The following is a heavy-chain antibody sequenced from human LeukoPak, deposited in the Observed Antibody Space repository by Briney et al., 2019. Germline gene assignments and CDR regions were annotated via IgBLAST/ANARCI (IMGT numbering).Heavy chain of an antibody. D-gene: IGHD3-10*01. CDR3: AREGYYGSGSPPSLYFDY. J-gene: IGHJ4*02. Sequence: GGSLRLSCAASGFTFRNYVIHWVRQAPGKGLEWVAVTSSDLNVRLYADSVKGRFTISRDNSRSTLYLQMNSLRPEDTAIYYCAREGYYGSGSPPSLYFDYWGQGTLVTVSS. V-gene: IGHV3-30-3*01. CDR1: GFTFRNYV. CDR2: TSSDLNVR.